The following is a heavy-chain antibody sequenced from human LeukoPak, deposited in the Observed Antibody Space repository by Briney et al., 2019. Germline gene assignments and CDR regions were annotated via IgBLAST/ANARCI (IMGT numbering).Heavy chain of an antibody. CDR1: GFTFSTYE. CDR3: ARELSGWYQGGFYFDY. CDR2: IYTDDST. J-gene: IGHJ4*02. Sequence: GGSLRLSCAASGFTFSTYEMNWVRQAPGKGLEWVSVIYTDDSTYYADSVKGRFTISRDNSKSTLYLQMNSLRAEDTAVYYCARELSGWYQGGFYFDYWGQGSLVTVSS. V-gene: IGHV3-53*01. D-gene: IGHD6-19*01.